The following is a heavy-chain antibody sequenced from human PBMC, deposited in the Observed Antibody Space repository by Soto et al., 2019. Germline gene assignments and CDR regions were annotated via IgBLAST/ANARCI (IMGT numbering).Heavy chain of an antibody. CDR1: GFSFSTYA. CDR3: AKHSEYQLLSWLDP. CDR2: ISAGGGNT. V-gene: IGHV3-23*01. J-gene: IGHJ5*02. Sequence: EVQLLESGGGLVQPGGSLRLSCAASGFSFSTYAMSWVRQAPGKGLEWVSGISAGGGNTYYADSVRGRFTISRDNSKNTVALQISSLRAEDTALYYCAKHSEYQLLSWLDPWGLGTLVTVSS. D-gene: IGHD2-2*01.